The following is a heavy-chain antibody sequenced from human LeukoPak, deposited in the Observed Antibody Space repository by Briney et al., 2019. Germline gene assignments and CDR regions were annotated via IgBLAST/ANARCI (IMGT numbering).Heavy chain of an antibody. CDR3: ARGASHCSSTSCYGYFDY. Sequence: PSETLSLTCTVSGGSISSGSYYWSWIRQPAGKGLEWIGRIYTSGSTNYNPSLKSRVTISVDTSKNQFSLKLSSVTAADTAVYYCARGASHCSSTSCYGYFDYWGQRTLVTVSS. V-gene: IGHV4-61*02. D-gene: IGHD2-2*01. J-gene: IGHJ4*02. CDR2: IYTSGST. CDR1: GGSISSGSYY.